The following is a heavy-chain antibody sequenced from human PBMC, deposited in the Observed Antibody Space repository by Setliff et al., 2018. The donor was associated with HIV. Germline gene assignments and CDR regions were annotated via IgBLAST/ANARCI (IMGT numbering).Heavy chain of an antibody. CDR3: ARDDSIVLVPAIMRGDGFDF. V-gene: IGHV4-39*07. D-gene: IGHD2-2*01. J-gene: IGHJ3*01. CDR2: IYYTGNT. CDR1: GGSVGSSSYY. Sequence: SETLSLTCTVSGGSVGSSSYYWAWIRQPPGKGLEWIGSIYYTGNTKYNPSLESRVPCSIDTSENQFSLRLASVTAADTAIYYCARDDSIVLVPAIMRGDGFDFWGQGRMVTVS.